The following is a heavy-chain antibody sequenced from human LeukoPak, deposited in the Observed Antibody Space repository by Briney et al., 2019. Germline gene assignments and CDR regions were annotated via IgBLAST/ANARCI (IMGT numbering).Heavy chain of an antibody. V-gene: IGHV4-34*01. Sequence: SETLSLTCAVYGGSFSGYYWSWIRQPPGKGLEWIGEINHSGSTNYNPSLKSRVTISVDTSKNQFSLKLSSVTAADTAVYYCARGRGAYYDFSRAAFGIWGQGTMVTVSS. CDR2: INHSGST. CDR1: GGSFSGYY. CDR3: ARGRGAYYDFSRAAFGI. D-gene: IGHD3-3*01. J-gene: IGHJ3*02.